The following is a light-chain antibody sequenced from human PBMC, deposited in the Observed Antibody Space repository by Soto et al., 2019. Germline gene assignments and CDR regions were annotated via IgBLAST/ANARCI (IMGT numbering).Light chain of an antibody. V-gene: IGKV3-11*01. CDR2: DAS. Sequence: EERGTHACRASQSVRSSLGWYQQKPGQAPRLLISDASNRATGIPARFSGSGSGTDFTLTISSLEPEDFAVYYCQQFSNWDLITFGQGTRLEIK. CDR3: QQFSNWDLIT. J-gene: IGKJ5*01. CDR1: QSVRSS.